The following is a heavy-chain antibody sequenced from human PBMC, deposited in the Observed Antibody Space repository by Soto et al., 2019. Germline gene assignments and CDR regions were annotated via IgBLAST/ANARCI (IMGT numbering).Heavy chain of an antibody. V-gene: IGHV1-2*02. J-gene: IGHJ4*02. CDR3: ARDRGFYDSSGYDHYFDR. CDR2: INPNSRGT. CDR1: GYSFTGYY. D-gene: IGHD3-22*01. Sequence: ASVKVSCKASGYSFTGYYIHWVRQAPGQGLEWMGWINPNSRGTNYAQKFQGRVTMTRDTSISTAYMELSGLSSDDTAVYYCARDRGFYDSSGYDHYFDRWGQGTLVTVSS.